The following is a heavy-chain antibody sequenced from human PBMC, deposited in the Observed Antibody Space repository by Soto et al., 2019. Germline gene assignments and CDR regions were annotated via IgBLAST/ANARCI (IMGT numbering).Heavy chain of an antibody. CDR2: ISAYNGNT. Sequence: QVPLVQSGAEVKKPGASVKVSCKASGYTFTSYGISWVRPAPGQGLEWMGWISAYNGNTNYAQKLQGRVTMTTDTSTSTAYMELRSLRSDDTAVYYCARGVYSNYYYYYGMDVWGQGTTVTVSS. J-gene: IGHJ6*02. CDR3: ARGVYSNYYYYYGMDV. V-gene: IGHV1-18*04. D-gene: IGHD4-4*01. CDR1: GYTFTSYG.